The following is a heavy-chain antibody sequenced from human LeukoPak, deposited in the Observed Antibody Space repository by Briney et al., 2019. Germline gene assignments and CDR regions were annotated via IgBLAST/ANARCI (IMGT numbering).Heavy chain of an antibody. CDR2: IWNDGSNK. CDR1: GFTFSTYG. V-gene: IGHV3-33*01. CDR3: AREALGCSSTSCYPLFDY. J-gene: IGHJ4*02. Sequence: GGSLRLSCAASGFTFSTYGMHWVRQAPGKGLEWVAIIWNDGSNKYYADSVKGRFTISRDNAKNSLYLQMNSLRAEDTAVYYCAREALGCSSTSCYPLFDYWGQGTLVTVSS. D-gene: IGHD2-2*01.